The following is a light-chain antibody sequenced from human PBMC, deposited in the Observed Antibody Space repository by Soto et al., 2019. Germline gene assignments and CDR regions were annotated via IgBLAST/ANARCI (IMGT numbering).Light chain of an antibody. CDR3: QRYRRSPNT. V-gene: IGKV3-20*01. J-gene: IGKJ5*01. CDR1: QRVDDSH. CDR2: GAS. Sequence: IVLPQYTGTLSLSPGERATLSCRASQRVDDSHLAWYQLRPGQAPRLLIYGASTRATGIPDRFSGSGSGTDFSLTIRGLKPEDFAVYYCQRYRRSPNTFGQGTRLEIK.